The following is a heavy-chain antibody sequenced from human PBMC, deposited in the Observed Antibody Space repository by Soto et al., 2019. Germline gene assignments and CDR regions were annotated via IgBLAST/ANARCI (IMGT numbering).Heavy chain of an antibody. Sequence: GALRLSCAASGFTFSSYWMHWVRQAPGKGLVWVSRINSDGSSTSYADSVKGRFTISRDNAKNTLYLQMNSLRAEDTAVYYCARDGDFWSGYYPPHWFDPWGQGTLVTVYS. D-gene: IGHD3-3*01. CDR1: GFTFSSYW. V-gene: IGHV3-74*01. CDR3: ARDGDFWSGYYPPHWFDP. CDR2: INSDGSST. J-gene: IGHJ5*02.